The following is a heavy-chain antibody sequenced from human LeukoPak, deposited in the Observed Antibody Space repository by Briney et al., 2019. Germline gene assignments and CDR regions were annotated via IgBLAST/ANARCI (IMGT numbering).Heavy chain of an antibody. CDR2: INHSGST. J-gene: IGHJ4*02. Sequence: PSKTLSLTCAVYGGSFSGYYWSWIRQPPEKGLEWIGEINHSGSTNYNPSLKSRVTISVDTSKNQFSLKLSSVTAADTAVYYCARGVKGRLRLDYWGQGTLVTVSS. CDR1: GGSFSGYY. D-gene: IGHD4-17*01. V-gene: IGHV4-34*01. CDR3: ARGVKGRLRLDY.